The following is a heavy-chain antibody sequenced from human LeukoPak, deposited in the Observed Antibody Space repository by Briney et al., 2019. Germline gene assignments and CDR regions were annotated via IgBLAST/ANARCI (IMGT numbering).Heavy chain of an antibody. CDR1: GFTFSSYS. CDR2: ISSSSSYI. CDR3: AKDEVGGHFEY. Sequence: GGSLRLSCAASGFTFSSYSMIWVRQAPGKGLEWVSSISSSSSYIYYADSVKGRFTISRDNAKNSLYLQMNSLRAEDTAVYYCAKDEVGGHFEYWGQGILVTVSS. J-gene: IGHJ4*02. V-gene: IGHV3-21*01.